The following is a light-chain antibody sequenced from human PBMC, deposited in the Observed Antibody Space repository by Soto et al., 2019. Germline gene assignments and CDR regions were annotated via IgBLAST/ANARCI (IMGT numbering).Light chain of an antibody. J-gene: IGKJ1*01. CDR3: QQSYSSPPT. V-gene: IGKV1-39*01. CDR2: AAS. Sequence: DIPITHSPAFLSASVRYRVIITCQASQSISNHLNWYQQKPGKAPKLLIFAASSLQSGVPSRFSGSRSGPDFTLTISSLQPEDFATYYCQQSYSSPPTFGQGTKVDIK. CDR1: QSISNH.